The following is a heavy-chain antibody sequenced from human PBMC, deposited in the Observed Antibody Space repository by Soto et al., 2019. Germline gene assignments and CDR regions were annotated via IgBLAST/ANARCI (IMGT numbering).Heavy chain of an antibody. CDR1: GGSISSYY. CDR3: AREEYYYDSSGYDRWFDP. CDR2: IYYSGST. Sequence: SETLSLTCTGSGGSISSYYWSWIRQPPGKGLEWIGYIYYSGSTNYNPSLKSRVTISVDTSKNQFSLKLSSVTAADTAVYYCAREEYYYDSSGYDRWFDPWGQGTLVTVSS. J-gene: IGHJ5*02. V-gene: IGHV4-59*01. D-gene: IGHD3-22*01.